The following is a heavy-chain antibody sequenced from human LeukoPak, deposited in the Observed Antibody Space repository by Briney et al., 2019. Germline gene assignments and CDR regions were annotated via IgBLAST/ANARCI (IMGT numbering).Heavy chain of an antibody. CDR2: IYPGDSDT. D-gene: IGHD3-22*01. V-gene: IGHV5-51*03. Sequence: KPGESLKISCKGSGYNFSSYWIAWVRQMPGKGLEWMGIIYPGDSDTRYSPSFQGQVTISADKSINTAYLQWSSLRASDTAMYYCATVLGDSRGYISLGFDIWGQGTMVTVSS. CDR3: ATVLGDSRGYISLGFDI. J-gene: IGHJ3*02. CDR1: GYNFSSYW.